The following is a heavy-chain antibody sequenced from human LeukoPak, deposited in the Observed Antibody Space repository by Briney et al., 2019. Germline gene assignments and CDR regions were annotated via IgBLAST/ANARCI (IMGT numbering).Heavy chain of an antibody. CDR2: ISSSSSYI. D-gene: IGHD3-10*01. J-gene: IGHJ4*02. CDR3: ATDLSGTRSY. CDR1: GFTFSSYS. Sequence: GGSLRLSCAASGFTFSSYSMNWVRQAPGKGLEWVSSISSSSSYIYYADSVKGRFTISRDNAKNSLFLQMNSLRAEDTAVYYCATDLSGTRSYLGQGTLVAVSS. V-gene: IGHV3-21*01.